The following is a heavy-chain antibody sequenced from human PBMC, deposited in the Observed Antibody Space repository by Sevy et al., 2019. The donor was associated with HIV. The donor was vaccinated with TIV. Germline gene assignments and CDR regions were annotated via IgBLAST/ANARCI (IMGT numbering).Heavy chain of an antibody. Sequence: GGSLRLSCAASGFTFNIYSMNWVRQAPGKGLEWVSSISSSSNYIYYADSVKGRFTISRDNAKNSLYPQMNSLRAEDTAVYYCARGLLWFGELLSSAFDIWGQGTMVTVSS. CDR1: GFTFNIYS. V-gene: IGHV3-21*01. CDR2: ISSSSNYI. CDR3: ARGLLWFGELLSSAFDI. D-gene: IGHD3-10*01. J-gene: IGHJ3*02.